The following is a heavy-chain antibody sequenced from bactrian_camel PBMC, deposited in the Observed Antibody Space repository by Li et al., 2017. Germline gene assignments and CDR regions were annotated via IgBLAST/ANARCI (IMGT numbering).Heavy chain of an antibody. D-gene: IGHD2*01. CDR1: YTRRPNY. CDR2: IYTEYGTT. J-gene: IGHJ4*01. V-gene: IGHV3S28*01. Sequence: QLVESGGGSVQAGGSLRLSCTYTRRPNYVTWFRQGPGNGREGVATIYTEYGTTYYADSVKGRFTISKDNAKSSLYLQMNSLKPEDTGLYFCAARVCYYGTSIVFSSSSYTYWGQGTQVTVS. CDR3: AARVCYYGTSIVFSSSSYTY.